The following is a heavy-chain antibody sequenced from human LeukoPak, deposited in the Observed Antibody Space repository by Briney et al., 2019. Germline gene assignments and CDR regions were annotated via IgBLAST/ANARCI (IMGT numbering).Heavy chain of an antibody. CDR2: IYHSGST. Sequence: SETLSLTCTVSGYSISSGYYWGWIRQPPGKVLEWIGSIYHSGSTYYNPSLKSRVTISVDTSKNQFSLKLSSVTAADTAVYYCARMGTDFWSGYCDYWGQGTLVTVSS. CDR3: ARMGTDFWSGYCDY. V-gene: IGHV4-38-2*02. CDR1: GYSISSGYY. D-gene: IGHD3-3*01. J-gene: IGHJ4*02.